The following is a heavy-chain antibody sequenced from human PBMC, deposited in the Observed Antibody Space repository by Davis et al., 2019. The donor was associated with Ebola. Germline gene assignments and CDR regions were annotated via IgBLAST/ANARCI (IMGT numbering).Heavy chain of an antibody. J-gene: IGHJ4*02. V-gene: IGHV3-30*04. D-gene: IGHD6-19*01. CDR3: AREFGSGGWSTPDY. Sequence: PGGSLRLSCAASGFTFSNYATHWVSQAPGKGLEWVAFISYDGSDKLYADSVKGRFTISRDNSKNTLYLQMNSLRPEDTAVFYCAREFGSGGWSTPDYWGQGTLVTVSS. CDR1: GFTFSNYA. CDR2: ISYDGSDK.